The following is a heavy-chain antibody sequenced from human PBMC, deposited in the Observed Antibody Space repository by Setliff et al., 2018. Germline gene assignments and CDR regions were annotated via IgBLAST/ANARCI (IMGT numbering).Heavy chain of an antibody. CDR2: IRYDGSNK. Sequence: GGSLRLSCAASGFTFSSYGMHWVRQAPGKGLEWVAFIRYDGSNKYYADSVKGRFTISRDNSKNTLYLQMNSLRAEDTAVYYCARVQKTYYYDSSGYYPYYFDYWGQGTLVTVSS. V-gene: IGHV3-30*02. CDR3: ARVQKTYYYDSSGYYPYYFDY. D-gene: IGHD3-22*01. J-gene: IGHJ4*02. CDR1: GFTFSSYG.